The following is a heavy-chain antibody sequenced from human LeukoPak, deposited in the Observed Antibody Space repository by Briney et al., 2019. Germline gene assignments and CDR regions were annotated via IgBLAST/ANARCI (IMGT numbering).Heavy chain of an antibody. J-gene: IGHJ5*02. V-gene: IGHV1-8*02. Sequence: ASVKVSCKAYGGTFSSYAINWVRQATGQGLEWMGWMNPNSGNTGYAQKFQGRVTMTRDTSISTAYMELSSLRSDDTAVYFCARSNYGGKRWFDPWGQGTLVTVSS. CDR3: ARSNYGGKRWFDP. D-gene: IGHD4-23*01. CDR2: MNPNSGNT. CDR1: GGTFSSYA.